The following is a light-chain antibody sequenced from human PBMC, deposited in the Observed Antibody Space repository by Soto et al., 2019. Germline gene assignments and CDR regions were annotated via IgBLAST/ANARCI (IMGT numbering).Light chain of an antibody. J-gene: IGKJ5*01. V-gene: IGKV1-39*01. CDR3: QQSYSTSIT. Sequence: DIQMTQSPSSLSASVGDRVTITCRASQSISRYLTWCQQRPGKAPKLLIYAASTLQSGVPSRFSGSGSGTDFTLTISSLQPEDFATYYCQQSYSTSITFGQGTRLEIK. CDR1: QSISRY. CDR2: AAS.